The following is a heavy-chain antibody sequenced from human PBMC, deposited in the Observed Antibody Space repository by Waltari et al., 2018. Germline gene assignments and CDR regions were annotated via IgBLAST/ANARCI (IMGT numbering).Heavy chain of an antibody. CDR3: AREEAWEEYNWNYGPLLDQ. Sequence: EVHLVESGGTLVQPGGSLRLSCVVSGFTFSSYSMNWVCQAPGRGLEWVAHISGSSSTRYYADSVKGRFTISRDNAKSSLFLQMNTLRAEDTALYYCAREEAWEEYNWNYGPLLDQWGQGTLVTVSS. CDR2: ISGSSSTR. V-gene: IGHV3-48*04. CDR1: GFTFSSYS. D-gene: IGHD1-7*01. J-gene: IGHJ1*01.